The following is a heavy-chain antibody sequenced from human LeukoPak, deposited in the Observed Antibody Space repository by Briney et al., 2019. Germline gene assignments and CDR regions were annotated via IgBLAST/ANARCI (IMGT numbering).Heavy chain of an antibody. CDR1: GFTFSSYS. CDR2: ISSSSRSYI. CDR3: AREHSGYDFPGRDYYYMDV. J-gene: IGHJ6*03. D-gene: IGHD5-12*01. Sequence: KAGGSLRLSCAASGFTFSSYSMNWVRQAPGKGLEWVSSISSSSRSYIYYADSVKGRFTISRDNAKNSLYLQMNSLRAEDTAVYYCAREHSGYDFPGRDYYYMDVWGKGATVTVSS. V-gene: IGHV3-21*01.